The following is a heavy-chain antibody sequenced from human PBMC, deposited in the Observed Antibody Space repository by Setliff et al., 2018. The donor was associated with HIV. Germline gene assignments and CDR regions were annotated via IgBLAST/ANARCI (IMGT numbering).Heavy chain of an antibody. CDR2: IMALFQRT. CDR1: GDTFRNCA. J-gene: IGHJ4*02. Sequence: GASVKVSCKDSGDTFRNCAINWVRLAPGQGLEWMGEIMALFQRTQYGQKVQGRVTFTTDESTSTAYVELRSLRSDDTAIFYFARGRMAAAGMVIPRALDYRGQGTLVTVSS. CDR3: ARGRMAAAGMVIPRALDY. D-gene: IGHD6-13*01. V-gene: IGHV1-69*05.